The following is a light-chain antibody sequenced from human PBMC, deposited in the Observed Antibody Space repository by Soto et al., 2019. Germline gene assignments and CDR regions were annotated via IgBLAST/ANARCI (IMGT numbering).Light chain of an antibody. J-gene: IGKJ1*01. CDR1: QTISSW. CDR3: QQYNSYSWT. CDR2: KAS. V-gene: IGKV1-5*03. Sequence: DIQMTQSPSSVSASVGARVPITCRASQTISSWLAWYQQKPGKAPKLLIYKASTLKSGVPSRFSGSGSGTEFTLTISSLQPDDFATYYCQQYNSYSWTFGQGTKVDIK.